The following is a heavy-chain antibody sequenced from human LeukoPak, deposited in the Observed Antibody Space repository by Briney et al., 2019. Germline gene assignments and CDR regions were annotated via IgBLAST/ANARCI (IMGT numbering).Heavy chain of an antibody. CDR2: IYTSGST. CDR1: GGSISSYY. Sequence: PSLTLSLTCTVSGGSISSYYWSWLRQPAGQELEWIGRIYTSGSTHYNPSLTSRATMSVDTSKNQFSLHLSSVTAAGPPVYSFPRGEDDPTFLERNWFNPWGQGTLVTVSS. CDR3: PRGEDDPTFLERNWFNP. J-gene: IGHJ5*02. D-gene: IGHD3-3*02. V-gene: IGHV4-4*07.